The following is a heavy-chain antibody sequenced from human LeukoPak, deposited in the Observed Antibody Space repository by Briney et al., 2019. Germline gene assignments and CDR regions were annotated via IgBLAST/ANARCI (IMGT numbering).Heavy chain of an antibody. J-gene: IGHJ4*02. D-gene: IGHD2-21*02. V-gene: IGHV3-74*01. CDR3: AKSRGDRSGLDY. Sequence: GGSLRLSCATSGFTFSNNWMHWVRQGPGKGLEWVSPINPDGTRTNYANSVKGRFTISRDNAKNTLYLQTNSLRAEDTAVYYCAKSRGDRSGLDYWGQGTLVTVS. CDR1: GFTFSNNW. CDR2: INPDGTRT.